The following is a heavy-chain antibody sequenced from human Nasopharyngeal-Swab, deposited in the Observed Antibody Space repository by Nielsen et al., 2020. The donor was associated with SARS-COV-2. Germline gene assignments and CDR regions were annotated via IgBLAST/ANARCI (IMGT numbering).Heavy chain of an antibody. V-gene: IGHV3-23*01. CDR3: AKGTGGRYRAIDY. CDR2: ISRTSYT. D-gene: IGHD1-26*01. Sequence: GESLKISCAASGFTFSSYAMNWVRPAPGKGQEWVSGISRTSYTYYADSVKGRFTVSIDNSKNTLYLQMNSLRAEDTAVYYCAKGTGGRYRAIDYWGQGTLVTASS. J-gene: IGHJ4*02. CDR1: GFTFSSYA.